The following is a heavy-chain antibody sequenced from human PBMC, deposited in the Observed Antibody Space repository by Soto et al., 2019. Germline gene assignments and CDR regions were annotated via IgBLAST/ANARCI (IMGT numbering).Heavy chain of an antibody. CDR1: GYTFTSYG. D-gene: IGHD2-15*01. CDR2: ISAYNGNT. Sequence: QVQLVQSGAEVKKPGASVKVSCKASGYTFTSYGISGVRQAPGQGLEWMGWISAYNGNTNYAQKLQGRVTMTTDTTTSTAHMELRSLRSDDTAVYYCARVPWCSGGSCYSNWFDPWGQGTLVTVSS. J-gene: IGHJ5*02. V-gene: IGHV1-18*01. CDR3: ARVPWCSGGSCYSNWFDP.